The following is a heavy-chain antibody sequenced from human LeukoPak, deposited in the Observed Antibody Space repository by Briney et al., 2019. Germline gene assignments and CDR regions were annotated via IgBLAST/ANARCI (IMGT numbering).Heavy chain of an antibody. CDR1: GFTFSTYW. CDR3: ACFSVTPYGVP. D-gene: IGHD4-17*01. J-gene: IGHJ5*02. Sequence: GGSLRLPCAASGFTFSTYWMHWVRQAPGKGLVWVSRINSDGTTTNYADSVKGRFTISRDNAKNTLYLQMNSLRAEDTAVYYCACFSVTPYGVPWGQGTLATVSS. CDR2: INSDGTTT. V-gene: IGHV3-74*01.